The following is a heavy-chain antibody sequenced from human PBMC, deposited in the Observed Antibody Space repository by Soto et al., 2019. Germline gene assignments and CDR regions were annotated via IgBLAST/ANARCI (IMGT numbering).Heavy chain of an antibody. CDR3: ARVPTASDY. D-gene: IGHD4-17*01. CDR2: IYYSGST. Sequence: PSETLSLTXTVSGGSISSGGYYWSWIRQHPGKGLEWIGYIYYSGSTYYNPSLKSRVTISVDNAKNSLYLQMNSLRAEDTAVYYCARVPTASDYWGQGTLVTVSS. CDR1: GGSISSGGYY. J-gene: IGHJ4*02. V-gene: IGHV4-31*03.